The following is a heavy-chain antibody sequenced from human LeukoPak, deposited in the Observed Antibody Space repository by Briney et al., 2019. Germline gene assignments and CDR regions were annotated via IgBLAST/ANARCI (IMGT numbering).Heavy chain of an antibody. CDR3: SRESGAFCPFGY. CDR2: VSLTGET. V-gene: IGHV4-4*02. D-gene: IGHD1-26*01. CDR1: GCSISSTNW. Sequence: PSETLSLTCGVSGCSISSTNWWSWVRQPPGQGLEWIGEVSLTGETNYNPSLNGRVTMSLDGSRNQLSLTLTSVTAADTAIYYCSRESGAFCPFGYCGQGTLVIVPS. J-gene: IGHJ4*02.